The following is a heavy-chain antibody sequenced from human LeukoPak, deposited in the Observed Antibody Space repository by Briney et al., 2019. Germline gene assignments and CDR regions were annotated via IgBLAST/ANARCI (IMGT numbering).Heavy chain of an antibody. Sequence: GGSLRLSCAASGFTFDTYWMSWVRQAPGKGLEWVANIKQDGSEEYYVDSVRSRFTISRDNAKNSLYLQMNSLRAEDTAMYYCSNGIYSSSYWGQGTLVTVSS. CDR1: GFTFDTYW. V-gene: IGHV3-7*01. CDR2: IKQDGSEE. CDR3: SNGIYSSSY. J-gene: IGHJ4*02. D-gene: IGHD6-6*01.